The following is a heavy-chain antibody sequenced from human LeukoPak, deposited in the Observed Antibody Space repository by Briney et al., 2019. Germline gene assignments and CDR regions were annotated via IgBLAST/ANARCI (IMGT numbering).Heavy chain of an antibody. D-gene: IGHD3-10*01. CDR1: GYTFTSYG. CDR3: ARGPYVLLWFGELLQREYYFDY. V-gene: IGHV1-18*01. Sequence: VKVSCKASGYTFTSYGISWVRQAPGQGLEWMGWISTYNGDTNYAQKLQGRVTMTTDTSTSTAYMELSSLRSEDTAVYYCARGPYVLLWFGELLQREYYFDYWGQGTLVTVSS. J-gene: IGHJ4*02. CDR2: ISTYNGDT.